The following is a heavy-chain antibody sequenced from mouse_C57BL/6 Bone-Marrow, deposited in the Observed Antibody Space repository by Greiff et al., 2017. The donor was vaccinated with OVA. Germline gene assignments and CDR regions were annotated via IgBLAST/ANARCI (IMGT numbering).Heavy chain of an antibody. CDR1: GYTFTDYY. V-gene: IGHV1-19*01. Sequence: QLQQSGPVLVKPGASVKMSCKASGYTFTDYYMNWVKQSHGKSLEWIGVINPYNGGTSYNQKFKGKATLTVDKSSSTAYMELNSLTSEDSAVYYCAPGGYDGAWFAYWGQGTLVTVSA. D-gene: IGHD2-2*01. J-gene: IGHJ3*01. CDR2: INPYNGGT. CDR3: APGGYDGAWFAY.